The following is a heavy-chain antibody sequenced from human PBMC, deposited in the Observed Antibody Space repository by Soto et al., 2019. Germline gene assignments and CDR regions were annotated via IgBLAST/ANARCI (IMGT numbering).Heavy chain of an antibody. CDR2: IVVGSGNT. J-gene: IGHJ4*02. CDR3: AAAGYSSGWYGDGLDY. V-gene: IGHV1-58*02. D-gene: IGHD6-19*01. Sequence: GASVKVSCKASGFTFTSSAMQWVRQARGQRFEWIGWIVVGSGNTNYAQKFQERVTITRDMSTSTAYMELSSLRPEDTAVHYCAAAGYSSGWYGDGLDYWGQGTLVTVSS. CDR1: GFTFTSSA.